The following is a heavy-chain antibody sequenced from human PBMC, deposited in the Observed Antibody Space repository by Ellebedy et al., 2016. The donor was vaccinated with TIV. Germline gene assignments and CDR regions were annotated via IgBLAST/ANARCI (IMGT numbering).Heavy chain of an antibody. J-gene: IGHJ4*02. D-gene: IGHD4-17*01. Sequence: SETLSLXXTVSGGSISSSSYYWGWIRQPPGKGLEWIGSIYYSGSTYYNPSLKSRVTISVDTSKNQFSLKLSSVTAADTAVYYCARVSTYGDPDYWGQGTLVTVSS. CDR1: GGSISSSSYY. CDR3: ARVSTYGDPDY. CDR2: IYYSGST. V-gene: IGHV4-39*07.